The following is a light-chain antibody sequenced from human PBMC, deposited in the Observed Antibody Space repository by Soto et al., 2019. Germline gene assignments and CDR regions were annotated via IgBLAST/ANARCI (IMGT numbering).Light chain of an antibody. J-gene: IGKJ2*01. CDR1: QSVSSY. V-gene: IGKV3-11*01. Sequence: EIVLTQSPATLSLSPGERATLSCRASQSVSSYLAWYQQKPGQAPRLLIYDASNRATGIPARFSGSGSVTDFTLTISSREPEDVAVYYCQQRSNWPPEYTFGQGTKLEIK. CDR2: DAS. CDR3: QQRSNWPPEYT.